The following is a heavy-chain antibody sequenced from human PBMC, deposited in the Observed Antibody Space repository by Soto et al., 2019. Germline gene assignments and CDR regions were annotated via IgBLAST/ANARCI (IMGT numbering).Heavy chain of an antibody. J-gene: IGHJ6*03. V-gene: IGHV1-8*01. CDR3: ARGPGPNYYYYYMDV. D-gene: IGHD3-10*01. CDR2: MNPNSGNT. Sequence: ASVKVSCKASGYTFTSYDINWVRQATGQGLEWMGWMNPNSGNTGYAQKFQGRVTVTRNTSISTAYMELSSLRSEDTAVYYCARGPGPNYYYYYMDVWGKGTTVTVSS. CDR1: GYTFTSYD.